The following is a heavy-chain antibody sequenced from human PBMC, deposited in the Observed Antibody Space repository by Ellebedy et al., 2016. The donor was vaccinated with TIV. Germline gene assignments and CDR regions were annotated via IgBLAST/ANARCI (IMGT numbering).Heavy chain of an antibody. D-gene: IGHD2-15*01. Sequence: GESLKISCAASGFTFSDYYMSWIRQAPGKGLEWVSYISSGSSYTNYADSVKGRFTISRDNAKNSLYLQMNSLRAEDTAVYYCARRGVNKGYCSGGSCSDYYHGMDVWGQGTTVTVSS. CDR2: ISSGSSYT. V-gene: IGHV3-11*06. J-gene: IGHJ6*01. CDR1: GFTFSDYY. CDR3: ARRGVNKGYCSGGSCSDYYHGMDV.